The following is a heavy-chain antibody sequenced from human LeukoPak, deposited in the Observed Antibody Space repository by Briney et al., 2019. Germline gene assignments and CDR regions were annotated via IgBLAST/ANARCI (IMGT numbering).Heavy chain of an antibody. Sequence: PGGSLRLSCAASGFTFSSYAMSWVRQAPGKGLEWVSAISGSGENTYYADSVKGRFTISRDNSKNTLYLQMDSLRVEDTAVYYCAKDGGPSSSGSQFFNYWGQGALVTVSS. D-gene: IGHD1-26*01. CDR2: ISGSGENT. J-gene: IGHJ4*02. CDR1: GFTFSSYA. V-gene: IGHV3-23*01. CDR3: AKDGGPSSSGSQFFNY.